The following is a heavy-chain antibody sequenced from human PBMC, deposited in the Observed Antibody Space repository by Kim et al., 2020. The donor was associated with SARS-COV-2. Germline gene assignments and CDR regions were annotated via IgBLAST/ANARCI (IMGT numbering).Heavy chain of an antibody. D-gene: IGHD6-19*01. CDR1: GGSISSSSYY. V-gene: IGHV4-39*01. J-gene: IGHJ3*02. CDR2: IYYSGST. CDR3: RGRGSGGIAVDAFDI. Sequence: SETLSLTCTVSGGSISSSSYYWGWIRQPPGKGLEWIGSIYYSGSTYYNPSLKSRVTISVDTSKNQFSLKLSSVTAADTAVYYCRGRGSGGIAVDAFDIWGQGTMVTVSS.